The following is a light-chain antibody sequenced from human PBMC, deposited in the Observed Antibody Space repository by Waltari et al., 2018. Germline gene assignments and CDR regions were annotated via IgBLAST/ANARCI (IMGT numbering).Light chain of an antibody. CDR1: SPNIGAGYA. Sequence: QSVLTQPPSVSGAPGQRVTIPCTGSSPNIGAGYAVHWYQQLPGTAPKLLIYGTNNRPSGVPDRFSGSKSGTSASLAITGLQAEDEADYYCQSYGSDWVFGGGTKLTVL. CDR2: GTN. J-gene: IGLJ3*02. CDR3: QSYGSDWV. V-gene: IGLV1-40*01.